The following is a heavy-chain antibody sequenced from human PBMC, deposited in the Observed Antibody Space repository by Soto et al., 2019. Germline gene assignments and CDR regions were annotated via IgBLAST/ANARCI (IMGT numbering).Heavy chain of an antibody. CDR2: IYYTGTT. D-gene: IGHD3-10*01. V-gene: IGHV4-59*01. CDR3: AREVSSFGSNHFDS. Sequence: SETLSLTCSVSGTSIRGYYWTWIRQPPGKGLEWIGYIYYTGTTRYNPSLKSRVTISVDTSKNQFSLRLNSVTAADTAVYYCAREVSSFGSNHFDSWGQGALVTVSS. J-gene: IGHJ4*02. CDR1: GTSIRGYY.